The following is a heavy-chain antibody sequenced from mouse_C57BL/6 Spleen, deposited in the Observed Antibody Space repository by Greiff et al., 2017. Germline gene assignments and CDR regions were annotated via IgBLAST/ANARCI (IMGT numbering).Heavy chain of an antibody. D-gene: IGHD1-1*01. Sequence: EVKLQESGPGLVKPSQSLSLTCSVTGYSITSGYYWNWIRQFPGNKLEWMGYISYDGSNNYNPSLKNRISITRDTSKNQFFLKLNSVTTEDTATYYCAREGYGSSYDFDYWGQGTTLTVSS. J-gene: IGHJ2*01. CDR3: AREGYGSSYDFDY. CDR2: ISYDGSN. V-gene: IGHV3-6*01. CDR1: GYSITSGYY.